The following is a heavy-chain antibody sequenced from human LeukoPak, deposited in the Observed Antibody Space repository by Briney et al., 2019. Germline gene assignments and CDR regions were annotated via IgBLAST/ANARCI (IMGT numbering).Heavy chain of an antibody. Sequence: SETLSLTCNVSGGSISSFYWSWVRRSPGKGLEWIGFVYYTGETKYNPSLESRVTISVDTSKNQFSLKLRSVTAADTAVYYCTRELSGNYGYWGQGTLVTVSS. V-gene: IGHV4-59*12. CDR3: TRELSGNYGY. CDR1: GGSISSFY. D-gene: IGHD3-16*01. J-gene: IGHJ4*02. CDR2: VYYTGET.